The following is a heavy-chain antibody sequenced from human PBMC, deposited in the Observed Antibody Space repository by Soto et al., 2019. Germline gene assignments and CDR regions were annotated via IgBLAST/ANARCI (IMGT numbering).Heavy chain of an antibody. D-gene: IGHD3-3*01. J-gene: IGHJ6*03. CDR3: GRGKNVFWSGYTLPYYYSYRDA. V-gene: IGHV4-34*01. CDR2: IKHSGST. Sequence: SETLSLTCAVDGGSFSGYYWSWIRQPPGKGLEWIGEIKHSGSTNYNPSLKSRVTISVDTSKNQFSLRLSSVTAADTAVYYCGRGKNVFWSGYTLPYYYSYRDAWGKGTRVTFPS. CDR1: GGSFSGYY.